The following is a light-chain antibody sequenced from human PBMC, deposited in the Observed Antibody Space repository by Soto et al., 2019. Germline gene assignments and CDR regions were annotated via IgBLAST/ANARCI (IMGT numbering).Light chain of an antibody. J-gene: IGKJ3*01. CDR2: GAS. CDR3: QQYNNWPVT. V-gene: IGKV3-15*01. CDR1: QSVSSN. Sequence: EIAMTQSPATLSVSPGERATLSCRASQSVSSNLAWYQQKPGQAPRLLIYGASTRATGIPVRFSGSGSGTEFTLTISSLQSEDFAVYYCQQYNNWPVTFGPGTKVDI.